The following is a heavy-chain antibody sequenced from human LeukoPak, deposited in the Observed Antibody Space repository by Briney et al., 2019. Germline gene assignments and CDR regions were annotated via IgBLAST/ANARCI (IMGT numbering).Heavy chain of an antibody. V-gene: IGHV3-21*01. D-gene: IGHD5-12*01. J-gene: IGHJ4*02. CDR3: ARDDSGYDPAYYFDC. Sequence: GGSLRLSCAASGFTFSSYSMNWVRQAPGKGLEWVSSISSSSSYIYYADSVKGRFTISRDNAKNSLYLQMNSLRAEDTAVYYCARDDSGYDPAYYFDCWGQGTLVTVSS. CDR2: ISSSSSYI. CDR1: GFTFSSYS.